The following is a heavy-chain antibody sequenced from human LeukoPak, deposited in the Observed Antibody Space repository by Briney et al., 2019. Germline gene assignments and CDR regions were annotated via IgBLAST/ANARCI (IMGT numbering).Heavy chain of an antibody. CDR3: AKEKRNLRGARDAFDI. Sequence: GGSLRLSCAASGFTFSNYGMHWVRQAPGKGLEWVSVTYSDGTTYYADSVKGRFTISRDNSKNTLDLQMNSLRAEDTATYYCAKEKRNLRGARDAFDIWGQGTMVTVSA. CDR1: GFTFSNYG. V-gene: IGHV3-53*01. CDR2: TYSDGTT. D-gene: IGHD1-26*01. J-gene: IGHJ3*02.